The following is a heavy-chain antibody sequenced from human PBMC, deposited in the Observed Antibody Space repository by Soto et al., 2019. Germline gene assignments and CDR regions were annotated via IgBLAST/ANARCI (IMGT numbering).Heavy chain of an antibody. V-gene: IGHV3-30*01. J-gene: IGHJ1*01. D-gene: IGHD3-16*02. CDR2: TSYSVRED. Sequence: QVQLVESGGGVVQPGRSLKLSCAASGFSFDRFVMHWVRQAPGKGLQWVATSYSVREDFYADSVKGRFTISRDDSKSMLYMQMNSLTYEDTAIYYCTREGGVSGIWSYRKTSFDNWGQGTLVTVSS. CDR3: TREGGVSGIWSYRKTSFDN. CDR1: GFSFDRFV.